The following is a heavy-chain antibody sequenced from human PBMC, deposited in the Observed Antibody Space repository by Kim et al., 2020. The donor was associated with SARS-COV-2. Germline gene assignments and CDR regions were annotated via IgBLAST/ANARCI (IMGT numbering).Heavy chain of an antibody. CDR3: ARRGFDY. V-gene: IGHV3-7*04. J-gene: IGHJ4*02. CDR2: DGSEK. Sequence: DGSEKYYVDSVKGRFTISRDNAKNSLYLQMNSLRAEDTAVYYCARRGFDYWGQGTLVTVSS.